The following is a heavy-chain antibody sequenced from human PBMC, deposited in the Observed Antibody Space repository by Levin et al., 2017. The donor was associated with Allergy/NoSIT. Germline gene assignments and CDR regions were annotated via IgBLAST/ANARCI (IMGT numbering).Heavy chain of an antibody. CDR2: ISAYNGNT. D-gene: IGHD3-9*01. CDR3: ASSDFHYDILTAPPYYYGMDG. Sequence: GESLKISCKASGYTFTSYGISWVRQAPGQGLEWMGWISAYNGNTNYAQKLQGRVTMTTDTSTSTAYMELRSLRSDDTAVYYCASSDFHYDILTAPPYYYGMDGWGQGTTVTVSS. V-gene: IGHV1-18*01. CDR1: GYTFTSYG. J-gene: IGHJ6*02.